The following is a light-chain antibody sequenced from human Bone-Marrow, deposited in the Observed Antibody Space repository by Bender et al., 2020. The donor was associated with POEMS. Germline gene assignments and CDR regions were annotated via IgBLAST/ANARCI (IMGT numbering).Light chain of an antibody. Sequence: SYVLTQPPSVAVAPGGTARMTCGGNRIGTKSVHWYRQKPGQAPVLVIYDDNDRPSGIPERFSGANSGTTAILTISGTQAMDEADYYCQAWHSTTPFNVFGPGTKVTVL. V-gene: IGLV3-21*01. CDR3: QAWHSTTPFNV. J-gene: IGLJ1*01. CDR2: DDN. CDR1: RIGTKS.